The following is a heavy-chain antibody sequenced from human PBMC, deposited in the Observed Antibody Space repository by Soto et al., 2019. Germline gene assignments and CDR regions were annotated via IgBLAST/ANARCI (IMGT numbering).Heavy chain of an antibody. V-gene: IGHV3-30-3*01. D-gene: IGHD6-19*01. J-gene: IGHJ5*02. CDR3: ARDTPIFGYSSGWYNWFDP. CDR2: ISYDGSNK. CDR1: GFTFSSYA. Sequence: GGSLRLSCAASGFTFSSYAMHWVRQAPGKGLEWVAVISYDGSNKYYADSVKGRFTISRDNSKNTLYLQMNSLRAEDTAVYYCARDTPIFGYSSGWYNWFDPWGQGTLVTVSS.